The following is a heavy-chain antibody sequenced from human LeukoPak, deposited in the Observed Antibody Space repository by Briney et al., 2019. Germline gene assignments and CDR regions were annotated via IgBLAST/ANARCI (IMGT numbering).Heavy chain of an antibody. CDR1: GGSISSSSYY. D-gene: IGHD3-22*01. CDR2: IYYSGST. Sequence: SETLSLTCAVSGGSISSSSYYWGWIRQPPGKGLEWIGSIYYSGSTYYNPSLKSRVTISIDTSKNQFSLKLSSVTAADTAVYYCARTHYYDSSAVGDWGQGTLVTVSS. CDR3: ARTHYYDSSAVGD. J-gene: IGHJ4*02. V-gene: IGHV4-39*07.